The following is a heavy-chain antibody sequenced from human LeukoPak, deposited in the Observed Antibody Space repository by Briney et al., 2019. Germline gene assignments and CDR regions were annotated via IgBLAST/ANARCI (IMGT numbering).Heavy chain of an antibody. V-gene: IGHV1-2*02. CDR1: GYTFTGYH. J-gene: IGHJ6*03. CDR3: ARDSIFGVVYYYYYYMDV. D-gene: IGHD3-3*01. Sequence: GASVKVCCKASGYTFTGYHMRWVRQAPGQGLEWMGWINPNSGGTNYAQKFQGRVTMTRDTSISTAYMELSRLRSDDTAVYYCARDSIFGVVYYYYYYMDVWGKGTTVTVSS. CDR2: INPNSGGT.